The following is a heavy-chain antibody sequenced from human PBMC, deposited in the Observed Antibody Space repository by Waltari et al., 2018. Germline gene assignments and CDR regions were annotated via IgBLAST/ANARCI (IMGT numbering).Heavy chain of an antibody. Sequence: VQLVQSGADVKKPGESLRIYCQVSGDRFSSHWLGWVRQRPGKGLEWVGSNQPTNSATKFGPSFKGQVTMSVDKSTNTAYLDWRSLEASDAATFYCARGIMLWGSGDAFDLWGQGTLVIVSS. CDR1: GDRFSSHW. J-gene: IGHJ3*01. CDR2: NQPTNSAT. V-gene: IGHV5-51*01. CDR3: ARGIMLWGSGDAFDL. D-gene: IGHD3-10*01.